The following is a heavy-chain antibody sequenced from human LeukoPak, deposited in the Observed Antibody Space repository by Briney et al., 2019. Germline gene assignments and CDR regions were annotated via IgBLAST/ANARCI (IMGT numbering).Heavy chain of an antibody. D-gene: IGHD2-8*01. CDR1: GGSISSSY. V-gene: IGHV4-59*12. CDR3: ARVSGYCPDGVCRFDY. Sequence: SETLSLTCTVSGGSISSSYWSWIRQPPGKGLEWIGYIYYTGSTNYNPSLKSRVTISVDTSKNQFSLNLNSVTAADTAVYYCARVSGYCPDGVCRFDYWGQGTLVTVSS. J-gene: IGHJ4*02. CDR2: IYYTGST.